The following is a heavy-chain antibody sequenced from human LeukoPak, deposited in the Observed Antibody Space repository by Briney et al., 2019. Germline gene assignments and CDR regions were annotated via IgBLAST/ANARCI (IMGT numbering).Heavy chain of an antibody. V-gene: IGHV3-48*03. CDR3: ARSSGDYRPFDS. CDR2: ISSSGRAI. J-gene: IGHJ4*02. D-gene: IGHD1-26*01. Sequence: QPGGSLRLSCAASGFTFSSYEMNWVRQAPGKGLEWVSHISSSGRAIYYAGSVKGRFTISRGDAKNELYLQMNSLRVEDTALYYCARSSGDYRPFDSWGRGTLVTVSS. CDR1: GFTFSSYE.